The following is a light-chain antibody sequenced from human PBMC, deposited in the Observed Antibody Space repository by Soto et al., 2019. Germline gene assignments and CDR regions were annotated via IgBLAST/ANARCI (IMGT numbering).Light chain of an antibody. CDR2: DAS. V-gene: IGKV3-11*01. CDR1: QSVNSY. J-gene: IGKJ1*01. CDR3: QQRSNWPPT. Sequence: EIVLTQSPATLSLSPGEGATLSCGASQSVNSYLAWYQQKPGQAPRLLIYDASNRATGVPARFSGSGSGTDFTLTISSLEPEDFAVYYCQQRSNWPPTFGQGTKVDIK.